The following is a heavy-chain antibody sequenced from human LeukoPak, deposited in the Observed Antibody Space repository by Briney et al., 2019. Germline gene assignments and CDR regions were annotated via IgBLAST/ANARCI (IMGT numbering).Heavy chain of an antibody. V-gene: IGHV3-48*03. J-gene: IGHJ6*02. CDR1: GFTFSSYE. CDR3: ARESRTTNYYYGMDV. CDR2: ISSSGSTI. Sequence: GGSLRLSCAASGFTFSSYEMNWVRQAPGKGPEWVSYISSSGSTIYYADSVKGRFTISRDNAKNSLYLQMNSLRAEDTAVYYCARESRTTNYYYGMDVWGQGTTVTVSS. D-gene: IGHD1-1*01.